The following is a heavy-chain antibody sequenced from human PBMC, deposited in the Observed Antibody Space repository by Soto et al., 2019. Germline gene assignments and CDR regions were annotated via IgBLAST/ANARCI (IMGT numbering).Heavy chain of an antibody. CDR3: ARVKRYQLLFPAQGPWFDP. CDR2: IYYSGST. CDR1: GGSISSGGYY. J-gene: IGHJ5*02. D-gene: IGHD2-2*01. Sequence: QVQLQESGPGLVKPSQTLSLTCTVSGGSISSGGYYWSWIRQHPGKGLEWIGYIYYSGSTYYNPSLKSRVTISVDTSKNQFSLKLSSVTAADTAVYYCARVKRYQLLFPAQGPWFDPWGQGTLVTVSS. V-gene: IGHV4-31*03.